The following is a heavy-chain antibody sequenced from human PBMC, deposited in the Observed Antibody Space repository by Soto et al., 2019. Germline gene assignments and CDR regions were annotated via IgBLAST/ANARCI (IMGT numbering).Heavy chain of an antibody. Sequence: PGGSLRLSCAASGFTFSSYAMSWVRQAPGKGLEWVSAISGSGGSTYYADSVKGRFTISRDNSKNTLYLQMNSLRAEDTAVYYCAKAQLVAGFYYYGMDVWGQGTTVTVSS. D-gene: IGHD6-19*01. V-gene: IGHV3-23*01. CDR2: ISGSGGST. J-gene: IGHJ6*02. CDR1: GFTFSSYA. CDR3: AKAQLVAGFYYYGMDV.